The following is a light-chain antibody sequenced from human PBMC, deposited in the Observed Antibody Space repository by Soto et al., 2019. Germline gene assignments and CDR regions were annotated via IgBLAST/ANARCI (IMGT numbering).Light chain of an antibody. Sequence: SELNKPASVTGAHGQSITISRTRTSSDVGGYDYVSWYQQHTGTAPRLIIFEVTNRPSGVSNRFSASKSGNTASLNISGLQVEDEAHYYCPSYTSSSTQVFRTGTKVTVL. J-gene: IGLJ1*01. CDR2: EVT. CDR1: SSDVGGYDY. V-gene: IGLV2-14*01. CDR3: PSYTSSSTQV.